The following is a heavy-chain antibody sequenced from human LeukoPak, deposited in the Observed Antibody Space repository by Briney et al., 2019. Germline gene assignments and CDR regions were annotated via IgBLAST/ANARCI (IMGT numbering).Heavy chain of an antibody. V-gene: IGHV4-59*08. Sequence: SETLSLTCTVSGGSISGYYWSWIRQPPGKGLEWIGYIYYSGSTNYNPSLKSRVTISVDTSKNQFSLKLNSVTAADTAVYYCARLGPGDYWGQGALVTVSS. CDR3: ARLGPGDY. CDR1: GGSISGYY. J-gene: IGHJ4*02. CDR2: IYYSGST.